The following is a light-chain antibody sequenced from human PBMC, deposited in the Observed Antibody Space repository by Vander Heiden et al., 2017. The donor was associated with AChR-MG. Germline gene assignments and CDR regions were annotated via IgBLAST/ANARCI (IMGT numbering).Light chain of an antibody. CDR1: QSFRNSY. V-gene: IGKV3-20*01. J-gene: IGKJ1*01. Sequence: EIVLTQSPGTLSLSPGERATLSCRASQSFRNSYLAWYQQKPGQAPRLLIYGASSRATGIPDRFSGSGSGTDFTLTISRLEPEDFAVYYCQQYGNSRTFGQGTKVEIK. CDR2: GAS. CDR3: QQYGNSRT.